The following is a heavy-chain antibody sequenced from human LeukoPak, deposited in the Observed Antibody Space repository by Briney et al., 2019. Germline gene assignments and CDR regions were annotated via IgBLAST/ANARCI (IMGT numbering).Heavy chain of an antibody. CDR2: IIPIFGTA. D-gene: IGHD2-2*01. CDR1: GGTFSSYA. J-gene: IGHJ5*02. V-gene: IGHV1-69*13. CDR3: ARDYSIVVVPAAMNDWFDP. Sequence: SVKVSCKAPGGTFSSYAISWVRQAPGQGLEWMGGIIPIFGTANYAQKFQGRVTITADESTSTAYMELSSLRSEDTAVYYCARDYSIVVVPAAMNDWFDPWGQGTLVTVSS.